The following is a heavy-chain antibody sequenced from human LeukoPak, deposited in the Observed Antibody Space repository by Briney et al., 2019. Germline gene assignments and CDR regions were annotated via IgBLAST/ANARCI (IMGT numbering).Heavy chain of an antibody. CDR1: GFTFSDYY. J-gene: IGHJ4*02. D-gene: IGHD3-22*01. CDR3: ARDFIHRSGEANY. Sequence: PGGSLRLSCVASGFTFSDYYMSWIRQAPGKGLERISYISSSSSSTNYADSVKGRFTISRDNPKNSLYLLMNSLRAEDTAMYYCARDFIHRSGEANYWGQGTLVTVSS. V-gene: IGHV3-11*05. CDR2: ISSSSSST.